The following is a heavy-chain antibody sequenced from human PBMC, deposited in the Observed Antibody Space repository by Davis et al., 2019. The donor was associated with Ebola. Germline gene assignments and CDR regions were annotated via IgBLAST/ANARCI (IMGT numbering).Heavy chain of an antibody. D-gene: IGHD3-22*01. Sequence: GESLNISCAASGFTLSTYWMSWVRQAPGKGLEWVANIKQDGSEKYYVDSVKGRFTISRDNAKNSLYLQMNSLRAEDTAVYYCARIRNLITMIVVVPVPLYHDYWGQGTLVTVSS. CDR2: IKQDGSEK. J-gene: IGHJ4*02. CDR3: ARIRNLITMIVVVPVPLYHDY. V-gene: IGHV3-7*01. CDR1: GFTLSTYW.